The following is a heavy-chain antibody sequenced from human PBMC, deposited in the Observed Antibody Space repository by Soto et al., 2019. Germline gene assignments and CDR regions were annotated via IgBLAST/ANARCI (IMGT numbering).Heavy chain of an antibody. V-gene: IGHV1-18*01. Sequence: QVQLVQSGAEVKKPGSSVKVSCKASADTFSSSAFSWVRQAPGQGLEWMGGITPYNGNANYAQKYQDRLTVTTDTSTNTAYLELRSLRSDDTAVYFCARARMYSGAYHDYWGQGTLVTVSS. D-gene: IGHD1-26*01. CDR2: ITPYNGNA. CDR3: ARARMYSGAYHDY. J-gene: IGHJ4*02. CDR1: ADTFSSSA.